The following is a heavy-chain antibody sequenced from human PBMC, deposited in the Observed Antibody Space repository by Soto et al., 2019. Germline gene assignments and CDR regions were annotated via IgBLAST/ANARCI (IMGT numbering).Heavy chain of an antibody. Sequence: GGSLRLSCAASGFTFDDYAMHWVRQAPGKGLEWVSGISWNSGTIGYADSVKGRFTISRDNAKNSLYLQMNSLRAEDTALYYCAKDGVYSGYARPYYYYYYMDVWGKGTTVTVSS. V-gene: IGHV3-9*01. CDR2: ISWNSGTI. D-gene: IGHD5-12*01. CDR1: GFTFDDYA. J-gene: IGHJ6*03. CDR3: AKDGVYSGYARPYYYYYYMDV.